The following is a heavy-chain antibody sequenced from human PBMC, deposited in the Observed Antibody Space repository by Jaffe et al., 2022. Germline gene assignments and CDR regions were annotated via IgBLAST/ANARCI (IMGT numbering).Heavy chain of an antibody. D-gene: IGHD2-21*02. Sequence: QVQLQESGPGLVKPSQTLSLTCTASGGSISSGSFYWSWIRQPAGKGLEWIGRIHTTGSTNYNPSLKSRVTISVDTSKNQFSLKMSSVTAADTAVYYCARDFAFCGGDCYRYWGQGTLVTVSS. V-gene: IGHV4-61*02. CDR1: GGSISSGSFY. CDR2: IHTTGST. J-gene: IGHJ4*02. CDR3: ARDFAFCGGDCYRY.